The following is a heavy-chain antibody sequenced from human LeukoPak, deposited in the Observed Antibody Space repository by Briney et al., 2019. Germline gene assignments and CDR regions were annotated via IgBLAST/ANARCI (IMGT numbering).Heavy chain of an antibody. CDR3: ARDRPPRSARSSNIAVAVWDAFDI. D-gene: IGHD6-19*01. J-gene: IGHJ3*02. CDR1: GGTFSSYA. CDR2: IIPIFGTA. V-gene: IGHV1-69*05. Sequence: ASVKVSCKASGGTFSSYAISWVRQAPGQGLEWMGRIIPIFGTANYAQKFRGRVTITTDESTSTAYMELSSLRSEDTAVYYCARDRPPRSARSSNIAVAVWDAFDIWGQGTMVTVSS.